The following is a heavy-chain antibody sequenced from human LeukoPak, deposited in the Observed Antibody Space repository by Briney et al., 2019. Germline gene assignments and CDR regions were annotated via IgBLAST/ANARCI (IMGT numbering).Heavy chain of an antibody. V-gene: IGHV4-39*01. Sequence: SETLSLTCTVSGGSISSSSYYWGWIRQPPGKGLEWIGSMYSSGSTYYNPSLKSRVIMSVDTSKNQFSLKLSSVTAADTAVYYCARHSQHSRDLGSARNFDYWGQGTLVTVSS. CDR1: GGSISSSSYY. CDR2: MYSSGST. J-gene: IGHJ4*02. CDR3: ARHSQHSRDLGSARNFDY. D-gene: IGHD7-27*01.